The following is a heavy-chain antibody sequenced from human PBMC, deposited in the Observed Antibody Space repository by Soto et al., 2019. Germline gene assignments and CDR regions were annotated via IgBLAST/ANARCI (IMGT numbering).Heavy chain of an antibody. CDR3: ARAGGPFVTMVRGVHCYFDY. CDR1: GGSISSGGYS. V-gene: IGHV4-30-2*01. CDR2: IYHSGST. Sequence: SETLSLTCAVSGGSISSGGYSWSWIRQPPGKGLEWIGYIYHSGSTYYNPSLKSRVTISVDRSKNQFSLKLSSVTAADTAVYYCARAGGPFVTMVRGVHCYFDYWGQGTLVTVSS. D-gene: IGHD3-10*01. J-gene: IGHJ4*02.